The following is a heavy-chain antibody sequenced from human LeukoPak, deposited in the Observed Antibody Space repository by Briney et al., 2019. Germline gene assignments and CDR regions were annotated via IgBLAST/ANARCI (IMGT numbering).Heavy chain of an antibody. V-gene: IGHV3-15*01. CDR2: IKSKTDGGTT. CDR3: TAPGYSSSWLNYYYYGMDV. D-gene: IGHD6-13*01. Sequence: GGSLRLSCAASGFTFSNAWMSWVRQAPGKGLEWVGRIKSKTDGGTTDYAAPVKGRSTISRDDSKNTLYLQMNSLKTEDTAVYYCTAPGYSSSWLNYYYYGMDVWGQGTTVTVSS. J-gene: IGHJ6*02. CDR1: GFTFSNAW.